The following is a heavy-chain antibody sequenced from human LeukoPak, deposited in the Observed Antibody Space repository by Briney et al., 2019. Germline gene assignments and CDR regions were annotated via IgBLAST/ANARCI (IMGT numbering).Heavy chain of an antibody. V-gene: IGHV4-38-2*02. CDR1: GYSITGGYY. Sequence: SETLSLTCTVSGYSITGGYYWGWIRQPPGKGLEWIGTIYHSWSTYYNSSLKSRVTVSIDTSKNQFSLNLNSVTAADTAIYYCARGGYSYVNDAFDIWSQGTLVTVSS. J-gene: IGHJ3*02. CDR3: ARGGYSYVNDAFDI. CDR2: IYHSWST. D-gene: IGHD5-18*01.